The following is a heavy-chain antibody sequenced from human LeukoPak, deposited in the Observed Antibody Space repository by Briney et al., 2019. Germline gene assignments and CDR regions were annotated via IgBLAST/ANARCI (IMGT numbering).Heavy chain of an antibody. CDR3: ASGPSYSSIWYSGYYYMDV. CDR1: RFTFSNYW. D-gene: IGHD6-13*01. CDR2: INQDGGEK. J-gene: IGHJ6*03. V-gene: IGHV3-7*01. Sequence: HPGGSLRLSCAASRFTFSNYWMSWVRQAPGKGLEWVANINQDGGEKYYVDSVKGRFTISRDNAKNSLYLQMDSLRAEDTAVYYCASGPSYSSIWYSGYYYMDVWGKGTTVTVSS.